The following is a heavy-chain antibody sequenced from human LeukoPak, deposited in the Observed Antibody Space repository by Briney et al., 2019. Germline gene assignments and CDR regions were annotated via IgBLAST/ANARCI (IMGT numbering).Heavy chain of an antibody. Sequence: SQTLSLTCTVSGGSISSGGYYWSWIRQHPGRGLEWIVYIYYSGGTYNNPSLKSRVTISVDTSKNQFSLKLSSVSAADTAVYYWARGAGGWFDPWGQGTLVTVSS. CDR3: ARGAGGWFDP. J-gene: IGHJ5*02. V-gene: IGHV4-31*03. D-gene: IGHD3-16*01. CDR1: GGSISSGGYY. CDR2: IYYSGGT.